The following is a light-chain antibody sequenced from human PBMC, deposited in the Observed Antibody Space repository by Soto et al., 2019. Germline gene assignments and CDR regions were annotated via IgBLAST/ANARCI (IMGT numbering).Light chain of an antibody. CDR2: GSS. J-gene: IGLJ2*01. CDR1: RSNIGAGYD. Sequence: QSVLTQPPSVSGAPGQGVTISCTGSRSNIGAGYDVHWYQHLPGTAPKLLIYGSSNRPSGVPDRFSGSKSGTSASLAITGLQAEDEANYYCQSFDSTLSGSLFGGGNKLTVL. CDR3: QSFDSTLSGSL. V-gene: IGLV1-40*01.